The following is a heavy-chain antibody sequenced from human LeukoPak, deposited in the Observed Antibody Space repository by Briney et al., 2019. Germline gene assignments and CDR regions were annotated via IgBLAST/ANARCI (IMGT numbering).Heavy chain of an antibody. CDR2: IFYSGSI. J-gene: IGHJ4*02. D-gene: IGHD4-17*01. CDR3: ARQMNTVTADY. Sequence: SETLSLTCTVSGGSISSSRYFWGWIRHPPGKGLEWLGSIFYSGSIYYNPSLNSRVTISIDPSKNQFSLRLSSVTAADTAVYYCARQMNTVTADYWGQGTLVTVSS. V-gene: IGHV4-39*01. CDR1: GGSISSSRYF.